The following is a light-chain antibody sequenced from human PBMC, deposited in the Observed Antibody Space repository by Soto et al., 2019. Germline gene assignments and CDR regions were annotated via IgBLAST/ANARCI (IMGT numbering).Light chain of an antibody. J-gene: IGKJ5*01. V-gene: IGKV3-11*01. Sequence: EIVLTQSPATLSLSPGERAILSCRASQSVNTFLAWFQQKPGQPPRLLIYNASNRTTGIPARFSGSGSGTDFTLTISSLEPEDFAVYYCQQRSNWPPTFGQGTRLEIK. CDR1: QSVNTF. CDR2: NAS. CDR3: QQRSNWPPT.